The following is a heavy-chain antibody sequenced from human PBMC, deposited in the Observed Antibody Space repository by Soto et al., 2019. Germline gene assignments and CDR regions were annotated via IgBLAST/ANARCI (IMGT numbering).Heavy chain of an antibody. V-gene: IGHV4-34*01. J-gene: IGHJ4*02. Sequence: KPSETLSLTCAVYGGSFSGYYWSWIRQPPGKGLEWIGEINHSGSTNYNPSLKSRVTISVDTSKNQFSLKLSSVTAADTAVYYCARYYDSSGYYWGQGTLVTVS. CDR3: ARYYDSSGYY. D-gene: IGHD3-22*01. CDR1: GGSFSGYY. CDR2: INHSGST.